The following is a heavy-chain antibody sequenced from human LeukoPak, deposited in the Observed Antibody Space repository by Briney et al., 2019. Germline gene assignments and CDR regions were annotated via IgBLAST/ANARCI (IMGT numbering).Heavy chain of an antibody. Sequence: ASVKVSCKASGYTFTGYYIHWVRQAPGQGLEWMGMIKPNSGGTNYAQKFQGRVTITRDTSISTAYLELSSLRSGDTAVYYCARDRGVVVVAGIDYWGRGTLVTVSS. CDR2: IKPNSGGT. CDR3: ARDRGVVVVAGIDY. V-gene: IGHV1-2*02. J-gene: IGHJ4*02. CDR1: GYTFTGYY. D-gene: IGHD6-19*01.